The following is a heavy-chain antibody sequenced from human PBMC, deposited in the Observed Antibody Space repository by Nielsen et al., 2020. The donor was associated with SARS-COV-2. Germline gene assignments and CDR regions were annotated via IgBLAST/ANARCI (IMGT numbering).Heavy chain of an antibody. Sequence: GESLKISCLVSGFTFSNYGMHWVRQAPGKGLEWVSLIYYDGSNQHYADSVKGRFTISRDNSRDTLFLQMNSLRAEDTAVYYCVRESAYGDYTGGFDYWGQGTLVTVSS. V-gene: IGHV3-33*01. CDR3: VRESAYGDYTGGFDY. CDR1: GFTFSNYG. CDR2: IYYDGSNQ. J-gene: IGHJ4*02. D-gene: IGHD4-17*01.